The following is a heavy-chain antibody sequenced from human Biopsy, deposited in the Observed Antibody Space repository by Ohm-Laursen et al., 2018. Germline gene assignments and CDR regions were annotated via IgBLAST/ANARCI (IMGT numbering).Heavy chain of an antibody. J-gene: IGHJ6*02. Sequence: SSVKVSCKVSGGAFTNYAINWVRQAPGHGLEWMGGIITVSETAGYAERFQGRVTITADVTTTTAYMDLSGLRSEDTAVYYCVAYPSSGFFENNDDFAMDVWGQGATVIVSS. V-gene: IGHV1-69*01. CDR2: IITVSETA. CDR1: GGAFTNYA. CDR3: VAYPSSGFFENNDDFAMDV. D-gene: IGHD6-19*01.